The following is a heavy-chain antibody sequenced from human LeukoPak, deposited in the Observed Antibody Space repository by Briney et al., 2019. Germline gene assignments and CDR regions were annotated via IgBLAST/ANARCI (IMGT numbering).Heavy chain of an antibody. Sequence: ASVKVSCKASGYTFTSYYMHWVRQAPGQGLGWMGIINPSGGSTSYAQKFQGRVTMTRDTSTSTVYMELSSLRSEDTAVYYCARDPHEYCSSTSCYLNWFDPWGQGTLVTVSS. CDR3: ARDPHEYCSSTSCYLNWFDP. V-gene: IGHV1-46*03. J-gene: IGHJ5*02. CDR2: INPSGGST. D-gene: IGHD2-2*01. CDR1: GYTFTSYY.